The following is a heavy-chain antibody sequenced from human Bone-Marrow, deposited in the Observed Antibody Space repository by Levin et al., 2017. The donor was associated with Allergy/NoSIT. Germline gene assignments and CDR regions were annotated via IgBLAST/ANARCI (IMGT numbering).Heavy chain of an antibody. V-gene: IGHV3-74*01. CDR1: GFTFSSYW. Sequence: GGSLRLSCAASGFTFSSYWMHWVRQAPGKGLVWVSRINSDGSDTIYADSMKGRFTISRDNAKNTLYLQMNSLRAEDTAVYYCAGGAGSFDYWGQGTLVTVSS. CDR2: INSDGSDT. CDR3: AGGAGSFDY. J-gene: IGHJ4*02. D-gene: IGHD6-13*01.